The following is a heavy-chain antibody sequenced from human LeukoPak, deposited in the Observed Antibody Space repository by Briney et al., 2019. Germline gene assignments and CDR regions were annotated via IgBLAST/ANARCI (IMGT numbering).Heavy chain of an antibody. Sequence: GGSLRLSCAASGFTFSSHWMNWVRQAPGKGLEWVANIKQDGSEKYYVDSVKGRSTISRDNAKSSLYLQMNSLRAEDTAVYYCARDHTVGQWPTHFDSWGQGTLVTVSS. CDR2: IKQDGSEK. V-gene: IGHV3-7*03. CDR3: ARDHTVGQWPTHFDS. D-gene: IGHD6-19*01. CDR1: GFTFSSHW. J-gene: IGHJ4*02.